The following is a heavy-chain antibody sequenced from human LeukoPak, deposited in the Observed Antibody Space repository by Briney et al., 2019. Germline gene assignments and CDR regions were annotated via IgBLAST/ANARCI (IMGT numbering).Heavy chain of an antibody. CDR1: GFTFSSYA. CDR2: ISGSGGST. CDR3: AKGSPNYYDSSGYYENFDY. D-gene: IGHD3-22*01. Sequence: GGSLRLSCAASGFTFSSYAMSWVRQAPGKGLEWVSAISGSGGSTYYADSVKGRFTISRDNSKNTLYLQMNSLRAEDTAVYYCAKGSPNYYDSSGYYENFDYWGQGTLVTVSS. V-gene: IGHV3-23*01. J-gene: IGHJ4*02.